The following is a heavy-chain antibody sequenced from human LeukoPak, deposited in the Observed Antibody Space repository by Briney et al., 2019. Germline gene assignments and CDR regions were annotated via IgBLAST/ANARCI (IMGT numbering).Heavy chain of an antibody. V-gene: IGHV3-21*01. CDR3: ARYCSSSNCPYYYHMDV. Sequence: PGGSLRLSCAASGFTFSSYSMIWVRQAPGKRLEWVSSIHSPQTYIYYADSVKGRFTISRDNAKNSLYLQMNSLRTEDTGVYYCARYCSSSNCPYYYHMDVWGKGTTVTVSS. CDR2: IHSPQTYI. CDR1: GFTFSSYS. D-gene: IGHD2-2*01. J-gene: IGHJ6*03.